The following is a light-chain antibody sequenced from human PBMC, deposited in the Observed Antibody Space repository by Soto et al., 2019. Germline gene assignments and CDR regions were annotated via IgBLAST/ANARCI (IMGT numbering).Light chain of an antibody. V-gene: IGKV1-5*03. CDR2: KAS. CDR3: QQYHNYWT. J-gene: IGKJ1*01. CDR1: QTINTW. Sequence: IKMSQSPSTLYASVGDRVTITFRTSQTINTWLAWYQQKPGEAPKLLIYKASSLESGVPSRFSGSGSGTEFTLTISSLQPDDFATYYCQQYHNYWTFGQGTKVDIK.